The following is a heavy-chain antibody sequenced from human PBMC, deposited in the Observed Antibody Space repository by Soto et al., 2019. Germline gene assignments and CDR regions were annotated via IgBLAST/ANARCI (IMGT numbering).Heavy chain of an antibody. CDR1: GFTVSSNY. CDR2: IYSGGST. V-gene: IGHV3-53*01. D-gene: IGHD3-22*01. Sequence: GGSLRLSCAASGFTVSSNYMSWVRQAPGKGLEWVSVIYSGGSTYYADSVKGRFTISRDNSKNTLYLQMNSLRAEDTAVYYCAKSRVVNSSGYYSIYYFDDWGQGTLVTVSS. CDR3: AKSRVVNSSGYYSIYYFDD. J-gene: IGHJ4*02.